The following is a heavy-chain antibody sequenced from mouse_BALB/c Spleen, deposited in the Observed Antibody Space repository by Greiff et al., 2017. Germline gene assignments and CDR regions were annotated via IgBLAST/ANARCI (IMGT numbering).Heavy chain of an antibody. J-gene: IGHJ2*01. Sequence: QVHVKQSGAELVRPGSSVKISCKASGYAFSSYWMNWVKQRPGQGLEWIGQIYPGDGDTNYNGKFKGKATLTADKSSSTAYMQLSSLTSEDSAVYFCARSDRYDEGYYFDYWGQGTTLTVSS. CDR1: GYAFSSYW. CDR2: IYPGDGDT. V-gene: IGHV1-80*01. D-gene: IGHD2-14*01. CDR3: ARSDRYDEGYYFDY.